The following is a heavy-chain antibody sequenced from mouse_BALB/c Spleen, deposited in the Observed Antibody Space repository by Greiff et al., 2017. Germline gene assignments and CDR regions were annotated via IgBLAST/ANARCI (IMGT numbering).Heavy chain of an antibody. Sequence: EVKLVESGGGLVKPGGSLKLSCAASGFAFSSYDMSWVRQTPEKRLEWVAYISSGGGSTYYPDTVKGRFTISRDNAKNTLYLQMSSLKSEDTAMYYCARDYRLFAYWGQGTLVTVSA. J-gene: IGHJ3*01. V-gene: IGHV5-12-1*01. CDR2: ISSGGGST. D-gene: IGHD2-14*01. CDR1: GFAFSSYD. CDR3: ARDYRLFAY.